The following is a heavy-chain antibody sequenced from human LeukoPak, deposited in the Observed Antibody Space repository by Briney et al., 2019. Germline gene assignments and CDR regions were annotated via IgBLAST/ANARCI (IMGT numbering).Heavy chain of an antibody. Sequence: GGSLRLSCAASGFTFSSYSMNWVRQAPGKGLEWVSYISSSSSTIYYADSVKGRFTISRDNAKNTLYLQMNSLGPEDTAVYYCAVGATPGGLDYWGQGTLVTVSS. V-gene: IGHV3-48*04. CDR2: ISSSSSTI. J-gene: IGHJ4*02. CDR1: GFTFSSYS. D-gene: IGHD4/OR15-4a*01. CDR3: AVGATPGGLDY.